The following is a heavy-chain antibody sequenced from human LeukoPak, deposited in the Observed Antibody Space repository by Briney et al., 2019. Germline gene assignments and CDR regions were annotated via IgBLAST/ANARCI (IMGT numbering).Heavy chain of an antibody. CDR3: SRAGYYYYYMDV. CDR2: IYSSGST. J-gene: IGHJ6*03. CDR1: GGSISSYY. V-gene: IGHV4-4*07. Sequence: SETLSLTCTVSGGSISSYYWRWIRQPAGKGLEWIGRIYSSGSTNYNPSLKSRVTISLETSKNQFSLKLTSVTAADTAVYYCSRAGYYYYYMDVWGKGTTVTVSS.